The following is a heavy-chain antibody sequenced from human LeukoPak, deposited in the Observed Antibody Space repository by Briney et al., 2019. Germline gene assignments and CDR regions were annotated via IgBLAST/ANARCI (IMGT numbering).Heavy chain of an antibody. CDR2: INSDESST. V-gene: IGHV3-74*01. D-gene: IGHD6-13*01. Sequence: GGSLRLSCAASGFTFSSYWMHWVRQAPGKGLVWVSRINSDESSTSYADSVKGRLTISRDNAKNTLSLEMNSLRAEDTAVYYCASSSYSSSSFDYWGQGTLVTVSS. J-gene: IGHJ4*02. CDR1: GFTFSSYW. CDR3: ASSSYSSSSFDY.